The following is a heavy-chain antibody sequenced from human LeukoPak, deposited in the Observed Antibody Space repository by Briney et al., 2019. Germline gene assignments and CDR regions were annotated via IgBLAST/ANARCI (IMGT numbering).Heavy chain of an antibody. V-gene: IGHV3-48*03. Sequence: GGSLRLSCAASGFTFSSYEMNWVRQAPGKGLEWVSYISSSGSAIYYADSVKGRFTISRDNAKNSLYLQMNSLRAEDTAVYYCARDVGSSGWYDLWGQGALVTVSS. CDR2: ISSSGSAI. D-gene: IGHD3-22*01. CDR3: ARDVGSSGWYDL. CDR1: GFTFSSYE. J-gene: IGHJ5*02.